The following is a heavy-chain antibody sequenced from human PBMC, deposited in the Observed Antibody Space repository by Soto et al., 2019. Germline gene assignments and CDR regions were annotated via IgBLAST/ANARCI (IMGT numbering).Heavy chain of an antibody. V-gene: IGHV4-39*01. CDR3: ACIFSGGYGYGFYYYGMDV. D-gene: IGHD5-18*01. CDR1: GFSISSSSYY. CDR2: IYYSGST. Sequence: SETLSLTCTFSGFSISSSSYYWGWIRQPPGKGLEWIGSIYYSGSTYYNPSLKSRVTISVDTSKNQFSLKLSSVTAADTAVYYCACIFSGGYGYGFYYYGMDVWGQGTTVTVS. J-gene: IGHJ6*02.